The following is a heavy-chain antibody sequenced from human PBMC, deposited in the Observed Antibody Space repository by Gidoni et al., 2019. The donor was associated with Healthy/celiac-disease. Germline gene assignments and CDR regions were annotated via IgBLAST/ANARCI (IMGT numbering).Heavy chain of an antibody. V-gene: IGHV3-23*01. Sequence: EVQLLESGGGLVQPGGSLRLSCAASGFTFSSYAMSWVRQAPGKGLEWFSAISGSGGSTYYADSVKGRFTISRDNSKNTLYLQMNSLRAEDTAVYYCAKAQAGYSSGWYVPALDYWGQGTLVTVSS. CDR2: ISGSGGST. CDR1: GFTFSSYA. J-gene: IGHJ4*02. D-gene: IGHD6-19*01. CDR3: AKAQAGYSSGWYVPALDY.